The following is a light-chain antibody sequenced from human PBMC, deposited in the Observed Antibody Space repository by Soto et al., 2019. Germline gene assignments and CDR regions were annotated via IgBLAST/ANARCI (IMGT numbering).Light chain of an antibody. V-gene: IGKV1-9*01. Sequence: DIQLTQCPSSQSASLGERVTITFRASQGIRYYLAWYQQNQGRAPKPLLYSASTLQSGLPSRFRGSYSGTEFTLTITSLKNEDVATYYCQQVNSYPFTFGEGTRLELK. CDR1: QGIRYY. CDR2: SAS. CDR3: QQVNSYPFT. J-gene: IGKJ5*01.